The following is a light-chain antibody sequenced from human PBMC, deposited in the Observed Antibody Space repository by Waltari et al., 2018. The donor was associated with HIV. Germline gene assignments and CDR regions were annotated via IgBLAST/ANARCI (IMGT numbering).Light chain of an antibody. J-gene: IGLJ2*01. CDR1: ALPKKY. V-gene: IGLV3-25*03. CDR3: QSPDSGTYVV. Sequence: SYDLTQPPSVPVSPGQTARITCSGGALPKKYVLWYQQKPGQAPVLVIYKDSERPSGIPERFSGSSSGTTVTLTISGVQAEDDADYYCQSPDSGTYVVFGGGTKLTVL. CDR2: KDS.